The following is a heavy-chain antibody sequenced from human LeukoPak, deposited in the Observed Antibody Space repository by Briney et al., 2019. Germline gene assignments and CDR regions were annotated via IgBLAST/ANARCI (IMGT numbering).Heavy chain of an antibody. J-gene: IGHJ6*02. V-gene: IGHV3-30*04. D-gene: IGHD6-13*01. CDR2: ISYDGSNK. CDR1: GFTFSSYA. CDR3: AREVAAAGTGKYYYYGMDV. Sequence: GGSLRLSCAASGFTFSSYAMLWVRQAPGKGLEWGAVISYDGSNKYYADSVKGRFTISRDNSKNTLYLQMNSLRAEDTAVYYCAREVAAAGTGKYYYYGMDVWGQGTTVTVSS.